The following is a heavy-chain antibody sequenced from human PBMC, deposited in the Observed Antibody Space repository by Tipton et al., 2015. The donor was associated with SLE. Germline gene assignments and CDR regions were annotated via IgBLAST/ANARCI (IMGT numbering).Heavy chain of an antibody. J-gene: IGHJ4*02. CDR1: SGSISSGDYY. Sequence: TLSLTCTASSGSISSGDYYWGWIRQSPGKGLEWIGNIYFSGSSYYNPSLKSRVTISIDTSKNQFSLNLSSVTAADTAVYYCARHMITGGEFDYWGQGTLVTVSS. V-gene: IGHV4-39*01. CDR2: IYFSGSS. CDR3: ARHMITGGEFDY. D-gene: IGHD3-16*01.